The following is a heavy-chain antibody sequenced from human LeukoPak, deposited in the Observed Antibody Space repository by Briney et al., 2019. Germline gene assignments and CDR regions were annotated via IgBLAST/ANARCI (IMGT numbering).Heavy chain of an antibody. Sequence: GGSLRLSCAASGFTFSSYDMHWVRQATGKGLEWVSAIGTAGDTYYPGSVKGRFTISRDNAKNSLYLQMNSLRAEDTAVYYCARDQYCSGGSCYYGAFDIWGQGTMVTVSS. D-gene: IGHD2-15*01. J-gene: IGHJ3*02. CDR2: IGTAGDT. CDR1: GFTFSSYD. V-gene: IGHV3-13*01. CDR3: ARDQYCSGGSCYYGAFDI.